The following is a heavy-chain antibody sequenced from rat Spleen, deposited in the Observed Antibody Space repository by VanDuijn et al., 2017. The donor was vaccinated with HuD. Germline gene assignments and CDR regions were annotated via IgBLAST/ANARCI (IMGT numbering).Heavy chain of an antibody. D-gene: IGHD1-9*01. J-gene: IGHJ2*01. Sequence: QVQLKESGPGLVQPSQTLSLTCTVSGFSLLSYAVNWVRQPPGKGLEWMGGIWGDGSTNYNSALKSRLSISRDTSKSQVFLKMNSLQTEDTAIYYCARPTTGIPFNYWGQGVMVTVSS. CDR3: ARPTTGIPFNY. CDR1: GFSLLSYA. CDR2: IWGDGST. V-gene: IGHV2-13*01.